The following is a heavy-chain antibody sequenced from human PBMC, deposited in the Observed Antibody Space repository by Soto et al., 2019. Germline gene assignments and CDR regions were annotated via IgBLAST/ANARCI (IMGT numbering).Heavy chain of an antibody. D-gene: IGHD3-10*01. CDR1: GFTFSSYA. CDR2: ISYDGSNK. CDR3: AQAGTPSGKYNWFDP. Sequence: QVQLVESGGGVVQPGRSLRLSCAASGFTFSSYAMHWVRQAPGKGLEWVAVISYDGSNKYYADSVKGRFTISRDNSKNTLYLKMNSLRAEDTAVYYCAQAGTPSGKYNWFDPWGQGTLVTVSS. V-gene: IGHV3-30-3*02. J-gene: IGHJ5*02.